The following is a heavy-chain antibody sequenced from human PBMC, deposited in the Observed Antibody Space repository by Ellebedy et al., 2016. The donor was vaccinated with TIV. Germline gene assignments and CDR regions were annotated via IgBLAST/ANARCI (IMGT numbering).Heavy chain of an antibody. CDR1: GFTFSSYF. D-gene: IGHD1-26*01. CDR3: AKGPTTRHYYMDV. V-gene: IGHV3-23*01. Sequence: GESLKISXAASGFTFSSYFMSWVRQAPGKGLEWVSVISGSGDTTYYAASVKGRFTISRDNSKNTLYLQMNSLRAEDTAVYYCAKGPTTRHYYMDVWGKGTTVTVSS. J-gene: IGHJ6*03. CDR2: ISGSGDTT.